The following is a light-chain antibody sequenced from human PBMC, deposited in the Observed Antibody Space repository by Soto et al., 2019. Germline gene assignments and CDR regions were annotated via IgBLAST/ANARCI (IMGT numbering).Light chain of an antibody. Sequence: QSALTQPASVSGSPGQSITISCTGSNSDVGGYDYVSWYQQHPGKGPKLLIYHVTNRPSGASDRFSGSKSGNTASLTISGLQPEDEADYYCSSFTSVHTGVFGGGTKLTVL. CDR2: HVT. CDR1: NSDVGGYDY. V-gene: IGLV2-14*01. J-gene: IGLJ3*02. CDR3: SSFTSVHTGV.